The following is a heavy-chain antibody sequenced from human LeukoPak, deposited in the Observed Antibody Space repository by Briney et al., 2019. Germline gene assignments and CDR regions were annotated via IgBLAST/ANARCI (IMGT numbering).Heavy chain of an antibody. CDR2: IYYSGST. Sequence: SETLSLTCTVPGGSISSSSYYWGWIRQPPGTGLEWIGSIYYSGSTYYNPSLKSRVTISVDTSKNQFSLKLSSVTAADTAVYYCARRRRYSSSSAEFDYWGQGTLVTVSS. D-gene: IGHD6-6*01. V-gene: IGHV4-39*07. J-gene: IGHJ4*02. CDR1: GGSISSSSYY. CDR3: ARRRRYSSSSAEFDY.